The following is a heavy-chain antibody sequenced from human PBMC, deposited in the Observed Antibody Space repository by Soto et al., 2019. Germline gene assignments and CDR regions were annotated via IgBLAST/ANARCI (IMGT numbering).Heavy chain of an antibody. V-gene: IGHV3-23*01. CDR1: GLICSSYD. D-gene: IGHD1-1*01. CDR2: ILVGGSP. CDR3: AKATATSGGAFEI. J-gene: IGHJ3*02. Sequence: PXGSLRLSCAVSGLICSSYDMSWVRQAPGKGLEWVSTILVGGSPHYEDSVKGRFTISRDTSKNTVYLQMNSLTAGDTAVYYCAKATATSGGAFEIYGQGAMVTVSS.